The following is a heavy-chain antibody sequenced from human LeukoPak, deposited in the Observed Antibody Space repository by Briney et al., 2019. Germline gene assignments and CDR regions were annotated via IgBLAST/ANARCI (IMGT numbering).Heavy chain of an antibody. D-gene: IGHD3-3*01. J-gene: IGHJ6*02. CDR2: ISCDGSNK. V-gene: IGHV3-30*18. Sequence: GGSLRLSCAASGFTFSSYGMHWVCQAPGKGLEWVAVISCDGSNKYYADSVKGRFTISRDNSKNTLYLQMNSLRAEDTAVYYCAKWEGYYDFWSGSGGDYGMDVWGQGTTVTVSS. CDR3: AKWEGYYDFWSGSGGDYGMDV. CDR1: GFTFSSYG.